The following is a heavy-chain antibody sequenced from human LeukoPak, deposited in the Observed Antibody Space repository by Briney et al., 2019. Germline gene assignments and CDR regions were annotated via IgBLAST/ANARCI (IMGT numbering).Heavy chain of an antibody. CDR3: ARVFIVGATTDAFDI. Sequence: SETLSLTCTVSGGSISSYYWSWIRQPPGKGLEWIGYIYYSGSTNYNPSLKSRVTISVDTSKNQFSLKLSSVTAADTAVYYCARVFIVGATTDAFDIWGQGTMVTVSS. D-gene: IGHD1-26*01. CDR2: IYYSGST. V-gene: IGHV4-59*13. J-gene: IGHJ3*02. CDR1: GGSISSYY.